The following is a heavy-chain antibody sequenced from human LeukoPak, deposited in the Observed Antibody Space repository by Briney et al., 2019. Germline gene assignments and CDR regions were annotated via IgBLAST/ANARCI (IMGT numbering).Heavy chain of an antibody. V-gene: IGHV1-2*02. Sequence: ASVKVSCKASGYTFTGYYMHWVRQAPGQGLEWMGWINPNSGGTNYAQKFQGRVTMTRDTSISTAYMELSRLRSDDTAVYYRARGLRWYKGGDWFDPWGQGTLVTVSS. D-gene: IGHD4-23*01. J-gene: IGHJ5*02. CDR2: INPNSGGT. CDR3: ARGLRWYKGGDWFDP. CDR1: GYTFTGYY.